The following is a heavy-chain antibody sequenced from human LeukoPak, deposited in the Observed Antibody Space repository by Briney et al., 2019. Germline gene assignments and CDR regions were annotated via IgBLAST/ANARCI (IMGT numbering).Heavy chain of an antibody. Sequence: SETLSLTCTVSGGSISSYSWSWIRQPPGKGLEWIGYIYYSGSTSYNPSLKSRVTISVDTSKNQFSLKLSSVTAADTAVYYCARVFLVRGVTPGAFDIWGQGTMVTVSS. CDR3: ARVFLVRGVTPGAFDI. D-gene: IGHD3-10*01. J-gene: IGHJ3*02. CDR2: IYYSGST. CDR1: GGSISSYS. V-gene: IGHV4-59*01.